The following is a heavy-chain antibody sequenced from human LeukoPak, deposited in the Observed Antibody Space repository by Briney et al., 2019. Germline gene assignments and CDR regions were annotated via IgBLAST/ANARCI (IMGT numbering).Heavy chain of an antibody. CDR2: ISHDGNLK. J-gene: IGHJ4*02. D-gene: IGHD5-24*01. CDR1: GFILSNYA. CDR3: AREERASFDY. V-gene: IGHV3-30*03. Sequence: PGGSLRLSCAASGFILSNYAMHWVRQAPGKGLEWVAVISHDGNLKYYADSVEGRFTVSRDNSKSTLSLHMSSLRAEDTAVYYCAREERASFDYWGQGTLVTVSS.